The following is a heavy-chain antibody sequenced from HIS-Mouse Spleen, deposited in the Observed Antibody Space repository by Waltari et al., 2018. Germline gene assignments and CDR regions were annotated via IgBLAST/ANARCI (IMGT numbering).Heavy chain of an antibody. D-gene: IGHD6-6*01. Sequence: QVQLQQWGAGLLTPSETLSLTCAVSGGSFSGYYWSWIRQPPGKGLEWIGEINHSGSTNYNPSLKSRVTISVDTSKNQFSLKLSSVTAADTAVYYCARGLAARFDYWGQGTLVTVSS. CDR1: GGSFSGYY. J-gene: IGHJ4*02. V-gene: IGHV4-34*01. CDR2: INHSGST. CDR3: ARGLAARFDY.